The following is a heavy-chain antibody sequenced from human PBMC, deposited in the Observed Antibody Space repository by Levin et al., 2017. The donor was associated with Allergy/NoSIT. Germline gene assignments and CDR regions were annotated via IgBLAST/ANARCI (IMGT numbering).Heavy chain of an antibody. CDR2: INRDGSAR. D-gene: IGHD3-10*01. Sequence: LAGGSLRLSCVASGFTFSSYWMNWVRQAPGKGLEWVANINRDGSARYYVDSVKGRFTISRDNAKNSVSLQVNNLRAEDTALYYCLGSGSVGWGQGTLVTVSS. CDR3: LGSGSVG. V-gene: IGHV3-7*02. J-gene: IGHJ4*02. CDR1: GFTFSSYW.